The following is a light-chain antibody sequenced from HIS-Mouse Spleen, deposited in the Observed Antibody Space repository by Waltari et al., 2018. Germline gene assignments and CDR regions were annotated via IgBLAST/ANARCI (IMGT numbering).Light chain of an antibody. J-gene: IGKJ1*01. Sequence: DIVMTQSPDSLAVSLGERATINRKSSQSVLYSSNHKNYLAWYQQKPGQPPRLLIYRASTRESGVPDRFSGSGSGTDFTLTISSLQAEDFAVYYCQQRSNWPPWTFGQGTKVEIK. CDR3: QQRSNWPPWT. CDR1: QSVLYSSNHKNY. V-gene: IGKV4-1*01. CDR2: RAS.